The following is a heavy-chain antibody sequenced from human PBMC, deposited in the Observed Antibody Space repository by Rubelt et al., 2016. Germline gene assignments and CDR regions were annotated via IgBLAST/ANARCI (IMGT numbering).Heavy chain of an antibody. V-gene: IGHV4-39*07. CDR2: IYYSGSS. Sequence: QLQLQESGPGLVKPSETLSLTCTVSGVSITSRNYYWVWIRQPPGKGPEWIATIYYSGSSYYNQSLKSRITISVDTSKNQFSLNLRSVTASDTAVYYCARRQWVWYFDLWGRGTLVTVSS. J-gene: IGHJ2*01. CDR3: ARRQWVWYFDL. D-gene: IGHD2-8*01. CDR1: GVSITSRNYY.